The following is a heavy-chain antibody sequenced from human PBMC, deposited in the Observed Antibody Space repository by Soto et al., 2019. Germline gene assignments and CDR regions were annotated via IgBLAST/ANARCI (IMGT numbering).Heavy chain of an antibody. CDR2: IYHSGTT. Sequence: QVQLQESGPGLVEPSGTLSLTCAVSGASISTTAWWSWVRQPPGKGLEWIGEIYHSGTTNCDPSLKSRVTISLDKSKSQFFLTLTSVTAADTAVYYCAIPGAGDFDYWGRGTLVTVSS. CDR3: AIPGAGDFDY. V-gene: IGHV4-4*02. CDR1: GASISTTAW. D-gene: IGHD6-13*01. J-gene: IGHJ4*02.